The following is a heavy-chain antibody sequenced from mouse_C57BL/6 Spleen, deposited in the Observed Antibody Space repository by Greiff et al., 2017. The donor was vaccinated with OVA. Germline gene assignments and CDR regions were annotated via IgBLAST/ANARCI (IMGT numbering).Heavy chain of an antibody. D-gene: IGHD2-2*01. CDR2: IKPNNGGT. V-gene: IGHV1-18*01. CDR1: GYTFTDYN. J-gene: IGHJ3*01. CDR3: AIGYEAWFAY. Sequence: EVQLQESGPELVKPGASVKIPCKASGYTFTDYNMDWVKQSHGKSLEWIGDIKPNNGGTIYNQKFKGKATLTVDKSSSTAYMELRSLTSEDTAVYYCAIGYEAWFAYWGQGTLVTVSA.